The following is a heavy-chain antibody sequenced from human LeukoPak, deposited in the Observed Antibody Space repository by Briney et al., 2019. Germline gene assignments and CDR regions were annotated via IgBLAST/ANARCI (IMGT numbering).Heavy chain of an antibody. CDR1: GFIFSSYS. CDR2: IKQDGSEK. CDR3: AGYCSTTSCRNIDY. Sequence: PGGSLRLSCAASGFIFSSYSMNWVRQAPGKGLEWVANIKQDGSEKYYVDSVKGRFTISRDNARNSLYLQMNSLRVEDTAVYYCAGYCSTTSCRNIDYWGQGTLVTVSS. J-gene: IGHJ4*02. V-gene: IGHV3-7*01. D-gene: IGHD2-2*01.